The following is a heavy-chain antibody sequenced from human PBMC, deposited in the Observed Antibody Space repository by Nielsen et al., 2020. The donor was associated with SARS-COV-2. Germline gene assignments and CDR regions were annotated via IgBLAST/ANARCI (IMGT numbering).Heavy chain of an antibody. CDR2: IIPIFGTA. D-gene: IGHD2-15*01. V-gene: IGHV1-69*01. Sequence: WVRQAPGQGLEWMGGIIPIFGTANYAQKFQGRVTITADESTSTAYMELSSLRSEDTAVYYCARGGGYCSGGSCYGFGFFDYWGQGTLVPSPQ. J-gene: IGHJ4*02. CDR3: ARGGGYCSGGSCYGFGFFDY.